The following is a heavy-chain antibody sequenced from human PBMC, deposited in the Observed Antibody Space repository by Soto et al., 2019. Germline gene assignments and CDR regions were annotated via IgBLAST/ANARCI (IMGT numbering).Heavy chain of an antibody. J-gene: IGHJ3*02. D-gene: IGHD3-22*01. Sequence: PSETLSLTCTVSGGSISSYYWSWIRQPPGKGLERIGYIYYSGSTNYNPSLKSRVTISVDTSKNKFSLKLSSVTAADTAVYYCARDVNFDYDDSSGYYWDVAFEIWGQGTMVT. CDR1: GGSISSYY. CDR2: IYYSGST. CDR3: ARDVNFDYDDSSGYYWDVAFEI. V-gene: IGHV4-59*01.